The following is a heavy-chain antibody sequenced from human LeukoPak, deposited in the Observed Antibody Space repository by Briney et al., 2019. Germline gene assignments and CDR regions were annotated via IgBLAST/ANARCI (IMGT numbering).Heavy chain of an antibody. CDR3: ARLGRGGSYIDY. CDR2: ISSSSSYI. D-gene: IGHD1-26*01. Sequence: GGSLRLSCAASGFTFSSYSMNWVRQAPGKGLEWVSSISSSSSYIYYADSVKGRFTISRDNAKNSLYLQMNSLRAEDTAVYYCARLGRGGSYIDYWGQGTLVTVSS. CDR1: GFTFSSYS. J-gene: IGHJ4*02. V-gene: IGHV3-21*01.